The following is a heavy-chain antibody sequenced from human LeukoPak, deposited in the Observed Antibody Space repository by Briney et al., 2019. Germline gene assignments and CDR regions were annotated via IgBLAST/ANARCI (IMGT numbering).Heavy chain of an antibody. Sequence: SETLSLTCSVSGYSISSGYYWTWIRQPPGKGLEWIGNIYHSGSTYNNPSLKSRVTMSVDTPKNQFSLKLTSATAADTAVYYCARVRAVVSSAFDIWGQGTMVTVSS. CDR1: GYSISSGYY. V-gene: IGHV4-38-2*02. CDR3: ARVRAVVSSAFDI. J-gene: IGHJ3*02. CDR2: IYHSGST. D-gene: IGHD4-23*01.